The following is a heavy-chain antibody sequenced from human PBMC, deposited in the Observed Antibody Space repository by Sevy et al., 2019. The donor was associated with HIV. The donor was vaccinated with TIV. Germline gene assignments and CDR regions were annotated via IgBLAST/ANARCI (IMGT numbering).Heavy chain of an antibody. D-gene: IGHD2-2*01. CDR1: GYSFTSYW. V-gene: IGHV5-10-1*01. J-gene: IGHJ6*02. CDR3: ARLGCRSTSCYPGANYYYYYGMDV. Sequence: GESLKISCKGSGYSFTSYWISWVRQMPGKGLEWMGRIDPSDSYTNYSPSFQGHVTISADKSISTAYLQWSGLKASDTARYYCARLGCRSTSCYPGANYYYYYGMDVWGQGTTVTVSS. CDR2: IDPSDSYT.